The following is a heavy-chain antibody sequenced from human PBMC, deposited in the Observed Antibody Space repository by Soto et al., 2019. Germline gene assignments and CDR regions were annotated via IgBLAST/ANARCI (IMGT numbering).Heavy chain of an antibody. J-gene: IGHJ6*02. V-gene: IGHV4-61*03. CDR2: IYYSGST. Sequence: SETLSLTCTVSGGSVSSGSYYWSWIRQPPGKGLEWIGFIYYSGSTNYNPSLKSRVTILLDTSKNHFSLRLTSVTAADTALYYCARSYYDFWSGPRVGDVWGQGTTVTVSS. D-gene: IGHD3-3*01. CDR1: GGSVSSGSYY. CDR3: ARSYYDFWSGPRVGDV.